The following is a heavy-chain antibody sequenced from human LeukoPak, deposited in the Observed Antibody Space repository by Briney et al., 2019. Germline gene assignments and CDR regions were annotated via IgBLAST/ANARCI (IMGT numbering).Heavy chain of an antibody. CDR1: GGSFSGYY. J-gene: IGHJ4*02. Sequence: TSETLSLTCAVYGGSFSGYYWSWIRQPPGKGLEWIWEINHSGSTNYNPSLKSRVTISVDTSKNQFSLKLSSVTAADTAVYYCARGGGPPDYWGQGTLVTVSS. CDR3: ARGGGPPDY. D-gene: IGHD3-16*01. V-gene: IGHV4-34*01. CDR2: INHSGST.